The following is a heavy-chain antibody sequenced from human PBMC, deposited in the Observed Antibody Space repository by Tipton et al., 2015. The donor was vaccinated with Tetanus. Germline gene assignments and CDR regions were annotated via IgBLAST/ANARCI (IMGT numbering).Heavy chain of an antibody. Sequence: TLSLTCSVSGGSISSYYWTWIRQPPGRGLEWIGFVHYSGRTNYSPSLKSRVTISIDTSKNQFSLRLSSVTAADTAVYYCSSSPGNHYLAFFDYWGRGTLVTVSS. J-gene: IGHJ4*02. CDR2: VHYSGRT. CDR1: GGSISSYY. D-gene: IGHD2/OR15-2a*01. V-gene: IGHV4-59*08. CDR3: SSSPGNHYLAFFDY.